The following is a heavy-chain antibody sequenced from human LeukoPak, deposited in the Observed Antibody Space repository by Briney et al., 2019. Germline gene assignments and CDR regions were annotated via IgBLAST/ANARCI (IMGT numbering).Heavy chain of an antibody. J-gene: IGHJ5*02. D-gene: IGHD3-10*01. CDR2: INPNSGGT. CDR3: ARGPPGSYNWLFDP. V-gene: IGHV1-2*02. Sequence: ASVKVSCKASGYTFTSYGISWVRQAPGQGLEWMGWINPNSGGTNYAQKFQGRVTMTRDTSISTAYMELSRLRSDDTAVYYCARGPPGSYNWLFDPWGQGTLVTVSS. CDR1: GYTFTSYG.